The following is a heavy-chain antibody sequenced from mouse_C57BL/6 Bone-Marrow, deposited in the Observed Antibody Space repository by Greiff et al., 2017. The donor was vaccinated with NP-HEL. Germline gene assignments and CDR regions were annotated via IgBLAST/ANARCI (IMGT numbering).Heavy chain of an antibody. CDR1: GFNIKNTY. CDR2: IDPANGNT. D-gene: IGHD6-1*01. Sequence: VQLQQSVAELLRPGASVKLSCTASGFNIKNTYIHWVKQRPEQGLEWIGRIDPANGNTKYAPKFQGKATITADTSSNTAYLQLSSLTSEDTAIYYCAPSPYFDYWGQGTTLTVSS. CDR3: APSPYFDY. V-gene: IGHV14-3*01. J-gene: IGHJ2*01.